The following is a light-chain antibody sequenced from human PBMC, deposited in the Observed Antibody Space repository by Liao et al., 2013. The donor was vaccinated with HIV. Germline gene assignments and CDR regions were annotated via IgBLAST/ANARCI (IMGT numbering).Light chain of an antibody. J-gene: IGLJ1*01. CDR2: QDS. Sequence: SYELTQPPSVSVAPGKTARITCGRNNIGSNSVHWYQQKPGQAPLLVIYQDSKRPSGIPERFSGSNSGNTATLTISGTQAMDEADYYCQAWDSSILYVFGTGTKVTVL. CDR3: QAWDSSILYV. CDR1: NIGSNS. V-gene: IGLV3-21*01.